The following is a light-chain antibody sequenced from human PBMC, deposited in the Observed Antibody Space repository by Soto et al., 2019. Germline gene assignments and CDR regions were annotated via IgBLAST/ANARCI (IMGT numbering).Light chain of an antibody. Sequence: DIQMTQSPSSLSASLGDRIIITCRASQYFSSYLNWYQQRPGKAPKVLIYAASILQSGVPSRFSGGASGTNFTLTISSLQPEDFATYYCQQSYSAPFTFGPGTTVAIK. V-gene: IGKV1-39*01. CDR1: QYFSSY. J-gene: IGKJ3*01. CDR3: QQSYSAPFT. CDR2: AAS.